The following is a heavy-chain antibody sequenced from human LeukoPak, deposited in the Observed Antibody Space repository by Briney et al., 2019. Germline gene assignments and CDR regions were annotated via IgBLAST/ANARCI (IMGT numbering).Heavy chain of an antibody. V-gene: IGHV3-21*01. J-gene: IGHJ4*02. D-gene: IGHD3/OR15-3a*01. CDR1: GFTFSSYS. Sequence: AGSLRLSCAASGFTFSSYSMHWVRQAPGKGLEWVSSITSSSSNILYADSVKGRFTISRDNAKNSLYLQMNTLRAEDTAVYYCARILSSGYYTGFDYWGQGTLVTVSS. CDR2: ITSSSSNI. CDR3: ARILSSGYYTGFDY.